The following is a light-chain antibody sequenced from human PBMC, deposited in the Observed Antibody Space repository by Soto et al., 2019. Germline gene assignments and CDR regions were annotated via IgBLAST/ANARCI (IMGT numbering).Light chain of an antibody. CDR1: SSNIGAGYD. V-gene: IGLV1-40*01. CDR3: QSYDSILSVL. J-gene: IGLJ2*01. Sequence: QSVLTQPPSVSGATGQRVTISCTGSSSNIGAGYDVHWYQQLPGTAPKLLIYGNTNRPSGVPDRFSGSKSGTSASLAIAGLQAEDEADYYCQSYDSILSVLFGGGTKVTVL. CDR2: GNT.